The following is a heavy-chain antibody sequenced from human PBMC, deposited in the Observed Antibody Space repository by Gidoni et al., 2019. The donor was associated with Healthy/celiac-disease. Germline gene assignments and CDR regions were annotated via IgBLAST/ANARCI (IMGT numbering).Heavy chain of an antibody. CDR1: GFTFSIYS. CDR2: ISSSSSYI. CDR3: AGAVEYSSSVGAMDV. Sequence: EVQLVESGGGLVKHGRSLILSCAASGFTFSIYSMNWVRLAPGKGLEWVSSISSSSSYIYYADSVKGRFTISRDNAKNSLYLQMNRLRAEDTAVYYCAGAVEYSSSVGAMDVWGQGTTVTVSS. J-gene: IGHJ6*02. V-gene: IGHV3-21*01. D-gene: IGHD6-6*01.